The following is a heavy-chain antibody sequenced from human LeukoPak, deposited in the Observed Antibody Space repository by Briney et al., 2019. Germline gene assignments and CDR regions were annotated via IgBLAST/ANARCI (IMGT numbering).Heavy chain of an antibody. CDR1: GGTFSSYA. J-gene: IGHJ3*02. CDR3: ATKNFGDLYRHDDPFNM. D-gene: IGHD3-10*01. Sequence: AASVKVSCKASGGTFSSYAISWVRQAPGQGLEWMGDIIPVFGTTNYAQKFQGRVTISADRSTSTAYMEVSSLKSEDTAVYYCATKNFGDLYRHDDPFNMWGQGTTVTVSS. CDR2: IIPVFGTT. V-gene: IGHV1-69*06.